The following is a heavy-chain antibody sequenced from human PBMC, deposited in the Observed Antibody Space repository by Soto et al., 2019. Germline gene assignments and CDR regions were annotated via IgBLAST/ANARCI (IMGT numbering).Heavy chain of an antibody. CDR1: GYTFTSYD. D-gene: IGHD1-26*01. CDR2: MNPNSGNT. J-gene: IGHJ4*02. V-gene: IGHV1-8*01. CDR3: AKERSGSYDY. Sequence: QVQLVQSGAEVKKPGASVKVSCKASGYTFTSYDINWVRQATGQGLEGMGWMNPNSGNTGYAQKYEGRVTMTRNTSISTAYMQLSSLRSEDTAVYYCAKERSGSYDYWGQGTLVTVSS.